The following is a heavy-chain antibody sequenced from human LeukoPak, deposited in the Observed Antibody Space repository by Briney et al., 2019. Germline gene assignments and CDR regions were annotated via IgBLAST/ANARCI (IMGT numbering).Heavy chain of an antibody. CDR2: LYNDAFGSTT. V-gene: IGHV3-53*01. J-gene: IGHJ3*02. Sequence: GGSLRLSCAGSGFTVSTNFMSWVRQAPGKGLEWVSTLYNDAFGSTTYYADSVTGRFTISRDNSQNTLFLQMSSLTAEDTAMYYCAREPSIAARYDAFDIWGQGTMVTVSS. CDR3: AREPSIAARYDAFDI. CDR1: GFTVSTNF. D-gene: IGHD6-6*01.